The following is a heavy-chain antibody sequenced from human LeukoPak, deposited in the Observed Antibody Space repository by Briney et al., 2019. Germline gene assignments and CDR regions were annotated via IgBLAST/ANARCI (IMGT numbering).Heavy chain of an antibody. J-gene: IGHJ4*02. CDR2: IYYSGST. D-gene: IGHD6-25*01. V-gene: IGHV4-31*03. Sequence: SQTLSLTCTVSGGSISSGGYYWSWIRQHPGKGLEWIGYIYYSGSTYYNPSLKSRVTISVDTSKNQFSLKLSSVTAAATAVYYCARELGGKYYFDYWGQGTLVTVSS. CDR3: ARELGGKYYFDY. CDR1: GGSISSGGYY.